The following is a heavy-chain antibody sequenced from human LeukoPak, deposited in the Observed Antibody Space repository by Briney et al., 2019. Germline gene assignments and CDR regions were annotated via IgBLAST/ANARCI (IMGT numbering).Heavy chain of an antibody. CDR2: INPNSGGT. CDR3: ARDLVGYSSGFDH. D-gene: IGHD6-19*01. Sequence: GASVKVSCKASGYTFTGYYMHWVRQAPGQGLEGMGRINPNSGGTNYAQKFQGRVTMTRDTSISTAYMELSRLRSDDTAVYYCARDLVGYSSGFDHWGQGTLVTVSS. CDR1: GYTFTGYY. J-gene: IGHJ5*02. V-gene: IGHV1-2*06.